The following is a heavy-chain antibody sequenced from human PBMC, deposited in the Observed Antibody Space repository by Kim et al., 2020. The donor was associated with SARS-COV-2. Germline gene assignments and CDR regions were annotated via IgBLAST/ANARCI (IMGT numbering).Heavy chain of an antibody. D-gene: IGHD5-12*01. CDR2: IKSKTDGGTT. J-gene: IGHJ4*02. CDR1: GFTFSNAW. CDR3: IIHAMAYSGYDWAY. Sequence: GGSLRLSCAASGFTFSNAWMSWVRQAPGKGLEWVGRIKSKTDGGTTDYAAPVKGRFTISRDDSKNTLYLQMNSLKTEDTAVYYCIIHAMAYSGYDWAYWGQGPLITVSS. V-gene: IGHV3-15*01.